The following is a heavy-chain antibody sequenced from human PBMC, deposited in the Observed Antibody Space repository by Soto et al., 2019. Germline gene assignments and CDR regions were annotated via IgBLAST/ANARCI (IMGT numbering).Heavy chain of an antibody. CDR2: INNGNGDT. Sequence: QVQLVQSGAEMKKPGASVKVSCKTSGINYNTYAIHWVRQAPGQGLEWMGWINNGNGDTKYSQNFQGRVTLTRDTSASIVYMSLDSLGSEDTGLYFCARAISGYVTWGQGTLVTVSS. J-gene: IGHJ1*01. V-gene: IGHV1-3*04. CDR1: GINYNTYA. D-gene: IGHD5-12*01. CDR3: ARAISGYVT.